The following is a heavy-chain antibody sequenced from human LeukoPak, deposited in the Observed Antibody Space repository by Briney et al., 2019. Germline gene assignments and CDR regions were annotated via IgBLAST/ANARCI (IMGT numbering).Heavy chain of an antibody. CDR3: ATAPILRGEGGEHFKYGMDV. Sequence: SGTLSLTCAVSVGSISSGNWWSWVRQSPGKGLELIGEIYHNGTANYNPSLKSRVTISADRFTNHFSLKLTSVTAADTAVYYCATAPILRGEGGEHFKYGMDVWGQGTTVSVSS. D-gene: IGHD2-2*02. V-gene: IGHV4-4*02. J-gene: IGHJ6*02. CDR2: IYHNGTA. CDR1: VGSISSGNW.